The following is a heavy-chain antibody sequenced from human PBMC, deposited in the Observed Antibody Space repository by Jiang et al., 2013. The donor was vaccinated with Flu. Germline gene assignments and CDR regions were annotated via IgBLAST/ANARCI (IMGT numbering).Heavy chain of an antibody. CDR1: GFSFSSYG. Sequence: VQLVESGGGVVQPGRSLRLSCAVSGFSFSSYGMHWVRQAPGKGLEWVAVIWADGRNKYYADSAKGRFTISRDNSNNTMYLQMNSLRAEDTGVYYCARIGDTGSSPPKYHYYSMDVWGQGTTVTVSS. V-gene: IGHV3-33*01. CDR3: ARIGDTGSSPPKYHYYSMDV. CDR2: IWADGRNK. J-gene: IGHJ6*02. D-gene: IGHD1-26*01.